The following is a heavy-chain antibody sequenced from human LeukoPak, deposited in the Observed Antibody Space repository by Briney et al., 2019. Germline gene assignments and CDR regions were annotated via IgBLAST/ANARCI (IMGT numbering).Heavy chain of an antibody. J-gene: IGHJ6*04. CDR2: ISSSGSTI. D-gene: IGHD3-10*02. CDR3: AELGITMIGGV. Sequence: GGSLRISCAASGFTFSSYEMNWVRQAPGKGLEWVSYISSSGSTIYYADSVKGRFTISRDNAKNSLYLQMNSLRAEDTAVYYCAELGITMIGGVWGKGTTVTISS. V-gene: IGHV3-48*03. CDR1: GFTFSSYE.